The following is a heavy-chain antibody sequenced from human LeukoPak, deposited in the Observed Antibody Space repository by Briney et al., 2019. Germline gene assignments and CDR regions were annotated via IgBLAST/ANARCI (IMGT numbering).Heavy chain of an antibody. CDR2: ISSSSSTI. D-gene: IGHD6-19*01. CDR3: ASLTPKYSSGWYEGY. V-gene: IGHV3-48*01. Sequence: GGSLRLSCAASGFTFSSYSMNWVRQAPGKGLEWVSYISSSSSTIYYADSVKGRFTISRDNAKNSLYLQMNSLRAEDTAVYYCASLTPKYSSGWYEGYWGQGTLVTVSS. CDR1: GFTFSSYS. J-gene: IGHJ4*02.